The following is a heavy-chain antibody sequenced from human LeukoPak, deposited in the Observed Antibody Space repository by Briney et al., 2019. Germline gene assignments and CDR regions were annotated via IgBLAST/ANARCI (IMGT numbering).Heavy chain of an antibody. CDR1: GFTFSSYG. CDR3: AKNGDRGAYCTGGTCYPYFYYYMDV. Sequence: GGSLRLSCAASGFTFSSYGIHWVRQAPGKGLEWVSSISSTGGTTYYADSVKGRFTISRDNSKNTLYLQMNSLRAEDTAIYYCAKNGDRGAYCTGGTCYPYFYYYMDVWGKGTTVTI. V-gene: IGHV3-23*01. D-gene: IGHD2-15*01. CDR2: ISSTGGTT. J-gene: IGHJ6*03.